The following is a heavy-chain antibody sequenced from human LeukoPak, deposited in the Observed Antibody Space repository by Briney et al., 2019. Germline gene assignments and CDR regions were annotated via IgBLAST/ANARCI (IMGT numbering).Heavy chain of an antibody. CDR3: ARVIYSGWEGELSD. CDR2: INSDGSTT. D-gene: IGHD6-19*01. CDR1: GFTFSGYW. V-gene: IGHV3-74*01. Sequence: PGGSLRLSCAASGFTFSGYWMHWVRHAPGKGLVWVSRINSDGSTTSYADSVMGRFTISRDNAKNTLYLQMNRLRAEDTAVYYCARVIYSGWEGELSDWGQGTLVTVSS. J-gene: IGHJ4*02.